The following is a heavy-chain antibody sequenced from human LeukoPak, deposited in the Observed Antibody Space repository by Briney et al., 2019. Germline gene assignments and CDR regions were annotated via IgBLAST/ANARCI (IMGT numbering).Heavy chain of an antibody. CDR3: ARLYSSSWYPAGWFDP. V-gene: IGHV4-39*01. Sequence: SETLSLTCTVSGGSISSNIYFWGWIRQPPGKGLEWIGSIYYSGSTYYNPSLKSRVTISVDTSKNQSSLEVSSVTAADTAVYYCARLYSSSWYPAGWFDPWGQGTLVTVSS. J-gene: IGHJ5*02. D-gene: IGHD6-13*01. CDR2: IYYSGST. CDR1: GGSISSNIYF.